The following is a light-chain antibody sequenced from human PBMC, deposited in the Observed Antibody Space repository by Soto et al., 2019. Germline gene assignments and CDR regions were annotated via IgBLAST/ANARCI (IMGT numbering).Light chain of an antibody. CDR3: QQSITSPVS. CDR1: QSISSW. Sequence: DIQMTQSPSTLSASIGDRVTITCRASQSISSWLAWYQHKPGKAPKLVILRSSHLESGVPSRFSGSGSGTDFTLTISSLQPGDFATYFCQQSITSPVSFGRGTKVEIK. CDR2: RSS. V-gene: IGKV1-5*03. J-gene: IGKJ4*02.